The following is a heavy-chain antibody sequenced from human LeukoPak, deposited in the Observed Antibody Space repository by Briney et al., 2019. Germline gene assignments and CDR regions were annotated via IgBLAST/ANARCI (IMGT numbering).Heavy chain of an antibody. CDR2: ISAYNGNT. J-gene: IGHJ4*02. CDR1: GYTFTSYG. D-gene: IGHD2-2*01. Sequence: ASVKVSCKASGYTFTSYGISWVRQAPGQGLEWMGWISAYNGNTNYAQKLQGRVTMTTDTSTSTAYMELRSLRSDDTAVYYCTTDCLSYCSSTSCCGDDYWGQGTLVTVSS. V-gene: IGHV1-18*04. CDR3: TTDCLSYCSSTSCCGDDY.